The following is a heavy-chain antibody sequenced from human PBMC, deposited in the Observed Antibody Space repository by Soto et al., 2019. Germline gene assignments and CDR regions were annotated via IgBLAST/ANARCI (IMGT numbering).Heavy chain of an antibody. CDR1: GFTFKSYA. J-gene: IGHJ6*02. V-gene: IGHV3-23*01. CDR2: ITGSGDST. D-gene: IGHD2-2*01. CDR3: AREKGASRYYFGLDV. Sequence: EVQLLESGGDLVQPGGSLRLSCAASGFTFKSYAVSWVRQAPGKGLEWVSVITGSGDSTYYADSVKGRFTISRDNSKNTLYLQMSSLRAEDTAVYYCAREKGASRYYFGLDVWGQGTTVTVSS.